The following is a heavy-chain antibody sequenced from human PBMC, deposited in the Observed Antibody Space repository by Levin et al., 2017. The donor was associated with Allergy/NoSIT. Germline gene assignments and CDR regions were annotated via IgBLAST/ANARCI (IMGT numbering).Heavy chain of an antibody. D-gene: IGHD6-19*01. CDR3: AKDTPGVSSDGWSGNFFDY. J-gene: IGHJ4*02. CDR2: VTGHSRSI. V-gene: IGHV3-23*01. Sequence: GGSLRLSCAASGFTFSSNAMTWVRQAPGKGLEWVSTVTGHSRSIYYAESVRGRFTISRDNSKNTLYLQMSSLRAEDTAVYYCAKDTPGVSSDGWSGNFFDYWGQGTLVIVSS. CDR1: GFTFSSNA.